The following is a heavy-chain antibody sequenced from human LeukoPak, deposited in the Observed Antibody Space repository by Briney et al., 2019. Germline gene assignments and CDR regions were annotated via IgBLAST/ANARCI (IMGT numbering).Heavy chain of an antibody. D-gene: IGHD3-3*01. V-gene: IGHV3-30-3*01. CDR3: ARGVDDFNKSWFDT. J-gene: IGHJ5*02. Sequence: GGSLRLSCSVSGFTFSDYTMHWVRQAPDKGLEWVALISYDGSDKYYAHSVKGRFTISRDNSKDTLYLEMNSLRTDDTALYYCARGVDDFNKSWFDTWGQGTLVTVSS. CDR1: GFTFSDYT. CDR2: ISYDGSDK.